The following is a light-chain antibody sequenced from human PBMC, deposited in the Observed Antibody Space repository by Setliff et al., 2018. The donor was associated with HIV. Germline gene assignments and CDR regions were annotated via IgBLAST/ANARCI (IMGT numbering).Light chain of an antibody. CDR3: LSYTSSSTLV. CDR2: DVS. CDR1: SSDVGGYSF. J-gene: IGLJ2*01. V-gene: IGLV2-14*03. Sequence: QSVLAQPASVSGSPGQSITISCTGTSSDVGGYSFVSWYQQHPGKAPKLMIYDVSYRPSGVSDRFSGSKSGNTASLTISGLQAEDEADYYCLSYTSSSTLVFGGGTKVTVL.